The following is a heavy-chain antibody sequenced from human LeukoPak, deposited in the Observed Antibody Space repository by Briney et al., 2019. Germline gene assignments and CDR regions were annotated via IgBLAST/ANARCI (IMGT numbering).Heavy chain of an antibody. CDR2: IYPGDSDT. Sequence: GESLKISCKGSGYSFTSYWIGWVRQMPGKGLEWMGIIYPGDSDTRYSPSFLGQVTISADKSISTAYLQWSSLKASDTAMYYCASVGPDYYDSSGYDAFDIWGQGTMVTVSS. CDR3: ASVGPDYYDSSGYDAFDI. J-gene: IGHJ3*02. V-gene: IGHV5-51*01. CDR1: GYSFTSYW. D-gene: IGHD3-22*01.